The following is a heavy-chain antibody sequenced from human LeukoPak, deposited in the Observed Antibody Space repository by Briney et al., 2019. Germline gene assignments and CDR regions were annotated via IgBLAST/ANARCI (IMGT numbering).Heavy chain of an antibody. Sequence: GGSLRLSCAASGFTFSSYAMSWVRQAPGKGLEWVSAISGSGGSTYYADSVKGRFTIFRDNSKNTLYLQMNSLRAEDTAVYYCAKGYYDFWSGRDAFDIWGQGTMVTVSS. CDR1: GFTFSSYA. V-gene: IGHV3-23*01. D-gene: IGHD3-3*01. CDR2: ISGSGGST. J-gene: IGHJ3*02. CDR3: AKGYYDFWSGRDAFDI.